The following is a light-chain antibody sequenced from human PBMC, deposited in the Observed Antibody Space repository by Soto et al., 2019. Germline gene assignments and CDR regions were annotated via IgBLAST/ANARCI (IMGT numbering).Light chain of an antibody. V-gene: IGKV3-11*01. CDR3: QQYYSPLPT. CDR1: QSVSSY. J-gene: IGKJ2*01. CDR2: DAS. Sequence: EIVLTQSPATLSLSPGERATLSCRASQSVSSYLAWYQQKPGQAPRLLIYDASNRATGIPARFSGSGSGTDVTLTISNLQAEDVAVYYCQQYYSPLPTCGQGTKLEIK.